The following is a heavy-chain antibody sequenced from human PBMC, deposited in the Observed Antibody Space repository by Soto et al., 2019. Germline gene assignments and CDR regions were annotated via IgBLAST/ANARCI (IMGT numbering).Heavy chain of an antibody. D-gene: IGHD3-10*01. CDR1: GGSFSGYY. V-gene: IGHV4-34*01. Sequence: SETLSLTCAVYGGSFSGYYWSWIRQPPGKGLEWIGEINHSGSTHYNPSLKSRVTISVDTSKNQFSLKLSSVTAADTAVYYCARPRGVGEYYFDYWGQGTLVTVSS. CDR2: INHSGST. CDR3: ARPRGVGEYYFDY. J-gene: IGHJ4*02.